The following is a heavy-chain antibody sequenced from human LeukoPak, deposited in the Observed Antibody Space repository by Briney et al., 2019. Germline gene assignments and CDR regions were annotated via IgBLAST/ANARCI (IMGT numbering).Heavy chain of an antibody. CDR3: AKVDIVVEPNMDV. Sequence: TGGSLRLSCAASGFTFSSYAMTWVRQAPGKGLEWVSTISGSGGNTYYAGSVKGRFTISRDNSKNTLYLQMNSLRAEDTAVYYCAKVDIVVEPNMDVWGKGTTVTVSS. J-gene: IGHJ6*03. D-gene: IGHD3-22*01. CDR2: ISGSGGNT. CDR1: GFTFSSYA. V-gene: IGHV3-23*01.